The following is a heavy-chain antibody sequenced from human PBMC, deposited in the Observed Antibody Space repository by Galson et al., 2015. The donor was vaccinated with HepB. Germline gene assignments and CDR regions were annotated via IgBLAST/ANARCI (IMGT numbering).Heavy chain of an antibody. CDR1: GGSISGESYY. Sequence: TLTLTCTVSGGSISGESYYWSWIRQPAGKGLEWIGRIYASGTTNYNPSLQSRVTVSGDPSKNQFSLNLTSGTAADTAVYYCARRLAVWGRGTTVTASS. J-gene: IGHJ6*04. CDR3: ARRLAV. V-gene: IGHV4-61*02. CDR2: IYASGTT.